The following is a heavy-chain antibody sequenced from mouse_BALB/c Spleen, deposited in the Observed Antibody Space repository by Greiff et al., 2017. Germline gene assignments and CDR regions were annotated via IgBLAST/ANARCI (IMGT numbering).Heavy chain of an antibody. J-gene: IGHJ4*01. CDR1: GYTVTSYW. CDR2: IYPGNSDT. Sequence: VQLQQSGTVLARPGASVKMSCKASGYTVTSYWMHWVKQRPGQGLEWIGAIYPGNSDTSYNQKFKGKAKLTAVTSTSTAYMELSSLTNEDSAVYYCYDGYYEAMDYWGQGTSVTVSS. CDR3: YDGYYEAMDY. D-gene: IGHD2-3*01. V-gene: IGHV1-5*01.